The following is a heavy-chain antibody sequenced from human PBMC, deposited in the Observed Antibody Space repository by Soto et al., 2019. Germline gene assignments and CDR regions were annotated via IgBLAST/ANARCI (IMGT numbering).Heavy chain of an antibody. J-gene: IGHJ5*02. V-gene: IGHV1-69*13. D-gene: IGHD1-26*01. CDR3: ARAHGTSWYNWFDP. CDR1: GGNFTNYG. Sequence: SVKVSCKAFGGNFTNYGISWVRQAPGQGLEWMGGIIPLFGTTNYAQKFRGRVTVTADESTSTVYVELNSLRSEDTAIYYCARAHGTSWYNWFDPWGQGTLVTVSS. CDR2: IIPLFGTT.